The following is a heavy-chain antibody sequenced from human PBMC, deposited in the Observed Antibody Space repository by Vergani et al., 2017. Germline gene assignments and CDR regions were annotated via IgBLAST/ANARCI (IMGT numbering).Heavy chain of an antibody. D-gene: IGHD3-22*01. CDR2: ISCSSSTI. J-gene: IGHJ4*02. CDR1: GFTFSSYS. CDR3: ASWEYYDSSGYYSSRDY. Sequence: EVQLVESGGGLVQPGGSLRLSCAASGFTFSSYSMNWVRQAPGKGLEWVSYISCSSSTIYYADSVKGRFTISRDNAKNSLYLQMNSLGDEETALYYCASWEYYDSSGYYSSRDYWGQGTLVTVSS. V-gene: IGHV3-48*02.